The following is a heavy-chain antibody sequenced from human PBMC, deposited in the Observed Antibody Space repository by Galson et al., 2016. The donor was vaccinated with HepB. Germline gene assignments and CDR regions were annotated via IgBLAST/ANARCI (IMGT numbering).Heavy chain of an antibody. CDR2: IDDSGST. J-gene: IGHJ1*01. Sequence: LTCTVSGGSINTYTWRWIRQPPGKGLEWMGSIDDSGSTNDTPSLKSRLTLSIDTSKKQLSLKLSSVTAADTAVYYCAREYSYGFRYWGQGALVTVSS. D-gene: IGHD5-18*01. CDR1: GGSINTYT. CDR3: AREYSYGFRY. V-gene: IGHV4-59*01.